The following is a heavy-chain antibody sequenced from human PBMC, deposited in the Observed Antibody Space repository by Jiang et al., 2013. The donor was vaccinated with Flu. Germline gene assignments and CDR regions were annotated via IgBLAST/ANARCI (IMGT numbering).Heavy chain of an antibody. Sequence: LLKPSETLSLTCAVYGGSFSGYYWSWIRQPPGKGLEWIGEINHSGSTNYNPSPKSRVTISVDTSKNQFSLKLSSVTAADTAVYYCARGERWLQSGARTFDYWGQGTLVTVSS. CDR3: ARGERWLQSGARTFDY. CDR1: GGSFSGYY. V-gene: IGHV4-34*01. D-gene: IGHD5-24*01. J-gene: IGHJ4*02. CDR2: INHSGST.